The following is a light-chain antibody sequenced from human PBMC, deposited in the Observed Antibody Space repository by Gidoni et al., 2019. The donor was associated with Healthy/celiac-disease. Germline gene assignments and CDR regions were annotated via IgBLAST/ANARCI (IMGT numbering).Light chain of an antibody. J-gene: IGKJ4*01. CDR2: DAS. CDR1: QSVSSY. V-gene: IGKV3-11*01. Sequence: EIVLTQSTATLSLSPGERATLSCRASQSVSSYLAWYQQKPGQAPRLLIYDASNRATGIPARFSGSGSGTDFTLTISSLEPEDFAVYYCQQRSNWPRGLTFGGXTKVEIK. CDR3: QQRSNWPRGLT.